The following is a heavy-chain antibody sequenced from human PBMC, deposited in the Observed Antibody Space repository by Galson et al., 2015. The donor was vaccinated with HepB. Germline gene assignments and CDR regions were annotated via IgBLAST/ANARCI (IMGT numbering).Heavy chain of an antibody. V-gene: IGHV5-10-1*01. D-gene: IGHD3-3*01. CDR1: GYTFTRHW. CDR3: ARIFWSGTYFNYFYYMDV. CDR2: IDPSDSYT. J-gene: IGHJ6*03. Sequence: QSGAEVKKPGESLTISCQGSGYTFTRHWITWVRQMPGKGLEWMGRIDPSDSYTNYSPSFQGRVTMSLDKSTSTAYLRWGSLRASDIAVYYCARIFWSGTYFNYFYYMDVWGKGTTVTVSS.